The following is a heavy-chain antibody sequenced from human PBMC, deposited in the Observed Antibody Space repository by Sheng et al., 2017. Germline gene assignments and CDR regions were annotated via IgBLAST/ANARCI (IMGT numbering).Heavy chain of an antibody. V-gene: IGHV3-30*04. CDR1: GFTFSSYA. Sequence: QVQLVESGGGVVQPGRSLRLSCAASGFTFSSYAMHWVRQAPGKGLEWVAVISYDGSNKYYADSVKGRFTISRDNSKNTLYLQMNSLRAEDTAVYYCARGYLNYYDSSGYYWSASAFDIWGQGTMVTVSS. CDR2: ISYDGSNK. D-gene: IGHD3-22*01. CDR3: ARGYLNYYDSSGYYWSASAFDI. J-gene: IGHJ3*02.